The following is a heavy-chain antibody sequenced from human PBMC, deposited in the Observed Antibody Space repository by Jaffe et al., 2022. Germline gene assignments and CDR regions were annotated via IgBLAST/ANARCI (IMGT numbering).Heavy chain of an antibody. Sequence: QVQLVQSGAEVKKPGSSVKVSCKASGGTFSSYTISWVRQAPGQGLEWMGRIIPILGIANYAQKFQGRVTITADKSTSTAYMELSSLRSEDTAVYYCAIYDSSGYYSSGARRSAEDYWGQGTLVTVSS. CDR3: AIYDSSGYYSSGARRSAEDY. V-gene: IGHV1-69*02. CDR1: GGTFSSYT. J-gene: IGHJ4*02. CDR2: IIPILGIA. D-gene: IGHD3-22*01.